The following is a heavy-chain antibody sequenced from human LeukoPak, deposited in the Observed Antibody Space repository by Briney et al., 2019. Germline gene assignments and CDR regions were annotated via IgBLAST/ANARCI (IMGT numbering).Heavy chain of an antibody. Sequence: SETLSLTCTVSGGSISSSSHYWGWIRQPPGKGLEWIVTIYYTGSTYYNPSLKSRVTISVDTSKNQFSLKLSSVTAADTAVYYCARQIYDNSANHARYFDYWGQGTLVTVSS. J-gene: IGHJ4*02. CDR2: IYYTGST. CDR1: GGSISSSSHY. V-gene: IGHV4-39*01. CDR3: ARQIYDNSANHARYFDY. D-gene: IGHD3-22*01.